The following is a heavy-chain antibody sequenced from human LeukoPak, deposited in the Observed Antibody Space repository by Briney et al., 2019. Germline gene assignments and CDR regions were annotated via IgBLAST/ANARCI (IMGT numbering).Heavy chain of an antibody. CDR3: ARDGTGPAALYYFDY. J-gene: IGHJ4*02. Sequence: ASVKVSCTASGYTFTSYYMHWVRQAPGQGPEWRGMINPRTGTTSDPQEFQGRVTITSDTSTSTLYLELRSLTYEDKAVYYCARDGTGPAALYYFDYWGQGTLVTVSS. CDR1: GYTFTSYY. V-gene: IGHV1-46*01. D-gene: IGHD2-2*01. CDR2: INPRTGTT.